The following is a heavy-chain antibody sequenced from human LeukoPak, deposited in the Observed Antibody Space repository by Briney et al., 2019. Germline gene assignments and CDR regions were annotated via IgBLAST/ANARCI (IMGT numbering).Heavy chain of an antibody. V-gene: IGHV4-61*01. J-gene: IGHJ5*02. CDR1: GASVSSASY. D-gene: IGHD1-26*01. CDR3: ARSRAFNSGAFDP. CDR2: IYNGVNT. Sequence: SETLSLTCTVSGASVSSASYWTWIRQPPGKGVEWIAHIYNGVNTNYNPSLKSRVAISVDTSKNQFSLRLNSVTAADTAVYYCARSRAFNSGAFDPWGQGSLVTVSS.